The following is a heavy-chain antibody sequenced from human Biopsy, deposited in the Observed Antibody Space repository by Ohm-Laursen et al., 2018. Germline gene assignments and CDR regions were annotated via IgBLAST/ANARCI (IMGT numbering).Heavy chain of an antibody. Sequence: GTLSLTCTVSGGSFTGHYWTWIRQPPGKGLEWIGHISHSGYTSYKSSLKSRVTISLDTSRKHFSLRLTSLAAADTAVYYCARGSNEYGGLYFPHWGQGTLVTVSS. CDR3: ARGSNEYGGLYFPH. CDR2: ISHSGYT. CDR1: GGSFTGHY. D-gene: IGHD4-23*01. V-gene: IGHV4-59*11. J-gene: IGHJ1*01.